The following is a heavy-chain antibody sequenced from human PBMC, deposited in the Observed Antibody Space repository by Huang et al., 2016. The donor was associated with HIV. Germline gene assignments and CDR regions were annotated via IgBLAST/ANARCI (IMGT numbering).Heavy chain of an antibody. Sequence: QVQLVESGGGVVQPGRSLRISCAASGFTFSSYGMHGVRQATGKGVEGVAVISYDGKTKDDADSAKGRFSISRDNSKTTVYLQLNSLRVEDTAVYYCAKGGSAAAVLDFWGQGTLVTVSS. V-gene: IGHV3-30*18. CDR3: AKGGSAAAVLDF. D-gene: IGHD6-13*01. J-gene: IGHJ4*02. CDR2: ISYDGKTK. CDR1: GFTFSSYG.